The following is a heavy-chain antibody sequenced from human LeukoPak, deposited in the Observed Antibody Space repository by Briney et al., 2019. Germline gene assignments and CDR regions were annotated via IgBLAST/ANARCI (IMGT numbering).Heavy chain of an antibody. CDR3: AKVLDDWYFDL. CDR1: GFTFNSYW. CDR2: IKQDGSEK. D-gene: IGHD2/OR15-2a*01. V-gene: IGHV3-7*03. Sequence: GGSLRLSCAASGFTFNSYWMSWVRQAPGKGLEWVANIKQDGSEKYYVDSVKGRFTISRDNAKNSLYLQMNSLRAEDTALYYCAKVLDDWYFDLWGRGTLVTVSS. J-gene: IGHJ2*01.